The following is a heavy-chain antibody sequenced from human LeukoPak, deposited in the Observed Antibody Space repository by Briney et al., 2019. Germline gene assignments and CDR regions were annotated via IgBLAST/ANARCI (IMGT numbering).Heavy chain of an antibody. CDR1: GFTFSSYA. D-gene: IGHD2-8*01. CDR3: AKGTCTNGVCYFDY. Sequence: GGSLRLSCAASGFTFSSYAMGRVRQAPEKGLEWVSAISGSGGSTFHADSVKGRFTISRDNSKNALYLQMNSLRAEDTAVYYCAKGTCTNGVCYFDYWGQGTLVTVSS. V-gene: IGHV3-23*01. CDR2: ISGSGGST. J-gene: IGHJ4*02.